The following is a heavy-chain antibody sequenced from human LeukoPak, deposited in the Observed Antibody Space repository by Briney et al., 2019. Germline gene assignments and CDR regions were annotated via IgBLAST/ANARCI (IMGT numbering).Heavy chain of an antibody. J-gene: IGHJ4*02. D-gene: IGHD6-13*01. V-gene: IGHV3-15*07. CDR2: IRSRTDGGTT. CDR1: GFSFSNAW. Sequence: PGGSLRLSCAASGFSFSNAWMNWVRQAPGKGLEWVGRIRSRTDGGTTDYAAPVEDRFSISRDDSENTLYLQMSSLKIEDTAVYYCTTVPAAAGRTPRPYWGQGTLVTVSS. CDR3: TTVPAAAGRTPRPY.